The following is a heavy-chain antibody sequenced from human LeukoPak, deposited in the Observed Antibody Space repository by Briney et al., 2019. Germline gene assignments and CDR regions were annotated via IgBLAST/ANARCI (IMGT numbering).Heavy chain of an antibody. CDR1: GYSFTSYW. CDR3: ARHGLCDFWSGSKYNWFDP. J-gene: IGHJ5*02. CDR2: IYPGDSDT. D-gene: IGHD3-3*01. Sequence: GESLKISCKGSGYSFTSYWIGWVRQMPGKGLEWMGIIYPGDSDTRYSPSFQGQVTISADKSISTAYLQWSGLKASDTAMYYRARHGLCDFWSGSKYNWFDPWGQGTLVTVSS. V-gene: IGHV5-51*01.